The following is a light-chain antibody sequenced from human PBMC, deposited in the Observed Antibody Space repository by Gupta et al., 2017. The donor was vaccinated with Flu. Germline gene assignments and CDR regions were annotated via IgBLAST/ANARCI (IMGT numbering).Light chain of an antibody. CDR1: QSVTSSY. CDR3: HQYGSSPFT. J-gene: IGKJ4*01. Sequence: GTLSLSPGERVALSCRASQSVTSSYLAWYQQKPGQAPRLLIYGASYRATAIPDRFSGSGYGTDFTLTISRLEPEDFAVYYCHQYGSSPFTFGGGTKVEIK. V-gene: IGKV3-20*01. CDR2: GAS.